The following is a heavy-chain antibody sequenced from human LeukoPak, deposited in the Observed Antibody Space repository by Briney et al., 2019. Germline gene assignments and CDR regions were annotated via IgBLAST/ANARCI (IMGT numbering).Heavy chain of an antibody. V-gene: IGHV1-2*02. J-gene: IGHJ2*01. CDR1: GYTFTGYY. CDR2: INPNSGGT. CDR3: ARAVLDYGGNKGWYFDL. D-gene: IGHD4-17*01. Sequence: ASVKVSCKASGYTFTGYYMHWLRQSPGQGLEWRGWINPNSGGTNYAQKFQGRVTMTRDTSISTAYMELSRLRSHDTAVYYCARAVLDYGGNKGWYFDLWGRGTLVTVSS.